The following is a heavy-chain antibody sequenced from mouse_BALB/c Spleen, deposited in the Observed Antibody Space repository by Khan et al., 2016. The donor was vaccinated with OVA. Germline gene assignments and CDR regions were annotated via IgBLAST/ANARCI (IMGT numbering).Heavy chain of an antibody. CDR1: GYIFTEYT. CDR3: ARDAGRY. Sequence: MQLEESGPELVKPGASVKISCKTSGYIFTEYTLHWVKQSHGKSLEWIGVINPKNGVTSYNQKFKGKATLTVDKSSSTAYMECRSLTSEDSAVYYCARDAGRYWGQGTSVTVSS. J-gene: IGHJ4*01. CDR2: INPKNGVT. V-gene: IGHV1-18*01.